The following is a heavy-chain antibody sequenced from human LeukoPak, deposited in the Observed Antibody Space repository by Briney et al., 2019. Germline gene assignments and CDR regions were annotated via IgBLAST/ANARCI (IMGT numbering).Heavy chain of an antibody. CDR3: ARGSLPRRCSGGSCYSPHCFDY. Sequence: GGSLRLSCAASGFTFSSYGMHWVRQAPGQGLEWMGWINPNSGGTNYAQKFQGRVTMTRDTSISTAYMELSRLRSDDTAVYYCARGSLPRRCSGGSCYSPHCFDYWGQGTLVTVSS. CDR2: INPNSGGT. D-gene: IGHD2-15*01. V-gene: IGHV1-2*02. CDR1: GFTFSSYG. J-gene: IGHJ4*02.